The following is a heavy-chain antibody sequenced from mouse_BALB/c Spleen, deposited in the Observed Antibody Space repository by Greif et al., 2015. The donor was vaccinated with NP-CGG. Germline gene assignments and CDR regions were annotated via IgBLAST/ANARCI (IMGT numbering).Heavy chain of an antibody. CDR2: IWGDGST. Sequence: VKLVESGPGLVAPSQSLSITCTVSGFSLTGYGVNWVRQPPGKGLEWLGMIWGDGSTDYNSALKSRLSISKDNSKSQVFLKMNSLQTEDTARYYCARDQAYYYGSSPFAYWGQGTLVTVSA. CDR3: ARDQAYYYGSSPFAY. V-gene: IGHV2-6-7*01. D-gene: IGHD1-1*01. J-gene: IGHJ3*01. CDR1: GFSLTGYG.